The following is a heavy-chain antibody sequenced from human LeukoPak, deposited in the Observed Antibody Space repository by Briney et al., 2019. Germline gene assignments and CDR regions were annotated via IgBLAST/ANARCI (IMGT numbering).Heavy chain of an antibody. CDR3: ARGRDRSKAGDH. D-gene: IGHD5-24*01. Sequence: PSETLSLTCAVSGGSCDDYYCSWIRQPPGKGLEWIGEIHPHGIFYYNSSLTSRGTISIDTSKSQFSLRLTSVTAADTAFYYCARGRDRSKAGDHWGQGSLVTVSS. CDR1: GGSCDDYY. CDR2: IHPHGIF. J-gene: IGHJ4*02. V-gene: IGHV4-34*01.